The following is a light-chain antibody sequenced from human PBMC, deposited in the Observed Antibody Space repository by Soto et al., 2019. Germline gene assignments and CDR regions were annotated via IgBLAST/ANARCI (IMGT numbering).Light chain of an antibody. CDR3: QQYESTPPT. CDR1: QSVLYSSNNKNY. J-gene: IGKJ2*01. Sequence: DIVMTQSPDSLAVSLGERATINCKSSQSVLYSSNNKNYLAWYQQRPGQPPKLLIYWASTRESGVPDRFSGSASVTEFTLTITSLQAEDVAVYYCQQYESTPPTFGQGTKLEIK. CDR2: WAS. V-gene: IGKV4-1*01.